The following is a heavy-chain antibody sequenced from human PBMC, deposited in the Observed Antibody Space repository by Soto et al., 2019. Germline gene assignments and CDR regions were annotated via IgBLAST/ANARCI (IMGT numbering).Heavy chain of an antibody. CDR3: ARRYGGNFDY. Sequence: ASETLSLPCPFSCGSISSGGYYLSWIRQHPGKGLEWIGYIYYIGSTYYNPSLKSRVTISVDTSKNQFSLKLSSVTAADTAVYYCARRYGGNFDYWGQGTLVTVSS. CDR2: IYYIGST. CDR1: CGSISSGGYY. D-gene: IGHD1-26*01. V-gene: IGHV4-61*08. J-gene: IGHJ4*02.